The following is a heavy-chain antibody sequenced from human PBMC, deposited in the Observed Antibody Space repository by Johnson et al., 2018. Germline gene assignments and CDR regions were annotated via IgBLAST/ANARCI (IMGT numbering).Heavy chain of an antibody. CDR1: GFTFSNYW. CDR2: IKKDGSEK. Sequence: VQLVQSGGGLVQPGGSLRLSCTASGFTFSNYWMNWVRQAPGKGLEWVASIKKDGSEKYYVDSLKGRFTISRDNAKCSLFLQLNSLGVEDTAVYYCARTNCVDDCSRFRAFDMWGQGTMVSVSS. D-gene: IGHD2-21*02. CDR3: ARTNCVDDCSRFRAFDM. V-gene: IGHV3-7*01. J-gene: IGHJ3*02.